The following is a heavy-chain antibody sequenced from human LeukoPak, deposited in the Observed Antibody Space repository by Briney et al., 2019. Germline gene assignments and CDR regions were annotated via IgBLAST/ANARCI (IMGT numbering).Heavy chain of an antibody. V-gene: IGHV3-7*01. Sequence: PGGSLRLSCAASGFTFSIYWMSWVRQAPGKGLEWVANINQDGSEKYYVDSVEGRFTISKDNAKNSLYLQMNSLRAEDTAVYYCARDFAGSYVGGWGQGALVTVSS. D-gene: IGHD1-26*01. CDR1: GFTFSIYW. CDR2: INQDGSEK. CDR3: ARDFAGSYVGG. J-gene: IGHJ4*02.